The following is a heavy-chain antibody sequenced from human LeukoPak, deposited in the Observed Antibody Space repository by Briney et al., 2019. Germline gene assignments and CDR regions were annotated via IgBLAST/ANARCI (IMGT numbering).Heavy chain of an antibody. Sequence: PGGSLRLSCAASGFTFSSYAMSWVRRAPGKGLEWVSAISGSGGGTYYVDSVRGRFTISRDNSKNTLFLQMDSLRDEDTAVYYCAKGVMGAPDYWGQGTLVTVSS. CDR3: AKGVMGAPDY. CDR1: GFTFSSYA. V-gene: IGHV3-23*01. J-gene: IGHJ4*02. CDR2: ISGSGGGT. D-gene: IGHD1-26*01.